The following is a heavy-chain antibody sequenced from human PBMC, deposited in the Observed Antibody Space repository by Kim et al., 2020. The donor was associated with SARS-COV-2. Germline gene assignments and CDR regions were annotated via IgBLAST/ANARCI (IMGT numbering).Heavy chain of an antibody. CDR1: GFTFSSYA. D-gene: IGHD6-13*01. Sequence: GGSLRLSCAASGFTFSSYAMHWVRQAPGKGLEWVAVISYDGSNKYYADSVKGRFTISRDNSKNTLYLQMNSLRAEDTAVYYCARDRRQQLTKNYYYYGM. CDR2: ISYDGSNK. CDR3: ARDRRQQLTKNYYYYGM. V-gene: IGHV3-30*04. J-gene: IGHJ6*01.